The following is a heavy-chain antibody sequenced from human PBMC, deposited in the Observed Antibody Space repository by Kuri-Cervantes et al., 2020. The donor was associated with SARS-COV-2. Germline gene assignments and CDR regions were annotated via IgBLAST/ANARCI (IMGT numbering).Heavy chain of an antibody. Sequence: LSLTCAASGFTFSSYAMHWVRQAPGKELEWVAVISYDGSNKYYADSVKGRFTISRDNSKNTLYLQMNSLRAEDTAVYYCAREILEAAAGFLYYYYYYYMDVWGKGTTVTVSS. CDR2: ISYDGSNK. V-gene: IGHV3-30*04. J-gene: IGHJ6*03. CDR1: GFTFSSYA. D-gene: IGHD6-13*01. CDR3: AREILEAAAGFLYYYYYYYMDV.